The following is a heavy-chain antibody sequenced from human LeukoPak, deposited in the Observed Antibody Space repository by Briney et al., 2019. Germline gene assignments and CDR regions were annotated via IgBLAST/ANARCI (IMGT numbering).Heavy chain of an antibody. V-gene: IGHV3-48*02. Sequence: GGSLRRSCASSGFTFSSYSMNWVRQAPGKGLEWVSYISSSSSTIYYADSVKGRFTISRDNAKNSLYLQMNSLRDEDTAVYYCARENSGSYNYRGQGTLVTVSS. CDR3: ARENSGSYNY. D-gene: IGHD3-10*01. CDR1: GFTFSSYS. CDR2: ISSSSSTI. J-gene: IGHJ4*02.